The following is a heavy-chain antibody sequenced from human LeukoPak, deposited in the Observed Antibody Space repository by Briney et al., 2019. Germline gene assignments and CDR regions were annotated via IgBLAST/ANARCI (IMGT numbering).Heavy chain of an antibody. D-gene: IGHD3-10*01. J-gene: IGHJ4*02. CDR1: GGSFSSYY. Sequence: SETLSLTCTVSGGSFSSYYWSWIRQPPGEGLEWFGHIDYSGSTYYNPSLKSRVTISVDTSKNQFSLKLSSVTAADTAVYYCAVGADPGSYHFDYWGQGTLVTVSS. V-gene: IGHV4-59*01. CDR3: AVGADPGSYHFDY. CDR2: IDYSGST.